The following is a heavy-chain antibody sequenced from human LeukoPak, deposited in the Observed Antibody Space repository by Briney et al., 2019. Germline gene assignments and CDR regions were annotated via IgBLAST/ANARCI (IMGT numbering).Heavy chain of an antibody. D-gene: IGHD3-3*01. Sequence: SQTLSLTCAISGDSVSSNSAAWNWIRQSPSRGLEWLGRTYYRSKCYNDYAVSVKSRITINPDTSKNQFSLQLNSVTPEDTAVYYCARDRALRITIFGVVNNWFDPWGQGTLVTVSS. J-gene: IGHJ5*02. V-gene: IGHV6-1*01. CDR1: GDSVSSNSAA. CDR3: ARDRALRITIFGVVNNWFDP. CDR2: TYYRSKCYN.